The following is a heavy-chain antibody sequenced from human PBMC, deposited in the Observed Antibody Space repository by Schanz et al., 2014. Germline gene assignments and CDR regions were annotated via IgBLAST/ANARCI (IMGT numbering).Heavy chain of an antibody. V-gene: IGHV3-9*01. CDR3: AKDGIMVQGVMWERYFDS. D-gene: IGHD3-10*01. Sequence: VQLVESGGGVVQPGRSLRLSCAASGFPFNEYGMLWVRQAPGKGLEWVSSISWNSGSIDYADSVKGRFTISRDNAKNSLYLQMNSLRAEDTALYYCAKDGIMVQGVMWERYFDSWGQGTLVNVSS. CDR2: ISWNSGSI. J-gene: IGHJ4*02. CDR1: GFPFNEYG.